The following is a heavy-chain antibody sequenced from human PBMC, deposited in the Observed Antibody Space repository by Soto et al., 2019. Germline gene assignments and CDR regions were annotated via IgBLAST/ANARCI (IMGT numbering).Heavy chain of an antibody. CDR1: GGTFSSYA. J-gene: IGHJ6*02. CDR2: IIPIFGTA. CDR3: ARAGRHHYGMDV. Sequence: QVQLVQSGAEVKKPGSSVKVSCKASGGTFSSYAISWVRQAPGQGLEWMGGIIPIFGTANYAQKFQGRVTFTADESTSTAYMELISLRSEDTAVYYWARAGRHHYGMDVWGQGTTVTVSS. V-gene: IGHV1-69*12.